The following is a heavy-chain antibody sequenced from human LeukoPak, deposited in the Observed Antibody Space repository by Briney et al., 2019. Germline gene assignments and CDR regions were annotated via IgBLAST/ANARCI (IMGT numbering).Heavy chain of an antibody. Sequence: SETLSLTCTVSGGSISSSSYYWGWIRQPPGKGLEWIGYIYYSGSTNYNPSLKSRVTISVDTSKNQFSLKLSSVAAADTAVYYCARETHRGPPDFSDFWSGSPYYYYYMDVWGKGTTVTVSS. J-gene: IGHJ6*03. CDR2: IYYSGST. V-gene: IGHV4-61*01. CDR1: GGSISSSSYY. CDR3: ARETHRGPPDFSDFWSGSPYYYYYMDV. D-gene: IGHD3-3*01.